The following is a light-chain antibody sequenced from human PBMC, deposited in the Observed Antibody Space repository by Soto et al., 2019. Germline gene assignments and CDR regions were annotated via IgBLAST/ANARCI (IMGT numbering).Light chain of an antibody. J-gene: IGKJ5*01. CDR3: QQRSDWPSIT. CDR2: DAS. Sequence: EIVLTQSPATLSLSPGERATLSCRASQYVSSSLAWYQQKPGQAPRLLIYDASNRATGIPDRFSGSGSGTDFTLTISRLEPEDFAVYYCQQRSDWPSITFGQGTRLEIK. CDR1: QYVSSS. V-gene: IGKV3-11*01.